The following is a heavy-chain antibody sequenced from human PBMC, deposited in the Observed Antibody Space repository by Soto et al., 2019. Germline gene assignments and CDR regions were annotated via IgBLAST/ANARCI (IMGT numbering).Heavy chain of an antibody. V-gene: IGHV4-59*01. CDR3: ARVVGDYFDY. CDR1: GDSIGQWF. CDR2: TYYSGST. J-gene: IGHJ4*02. Sequence: SETLSLTCTVPGDSIGQWFWSWIRQPPGKGLEWVGYTYYSGSTHYNPSLKSRAIISVDTSNNQFSLKLSSVTAADTAVYYCARVVGDYFDYWGQGTLVTVSS. D-gene: IGHD4-17*01.